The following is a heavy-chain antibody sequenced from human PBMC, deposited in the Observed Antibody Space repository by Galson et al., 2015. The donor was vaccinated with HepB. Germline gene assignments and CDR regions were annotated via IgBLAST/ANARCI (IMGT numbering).Heavy chain of an antibody. Sequence: SLRLSCAASGFTFSVYWMSWVRQAPGKGLEWVANIKEDGSEKHYVDSVRGRFTISRDNAKNSLYLQMNSLTAEDTAVYYCARDAMMISTDYWGQGILVTVSS. V-gene: IGHV3-7*03. CDR3: ARDAMMISTDY. CDR2: IKEDGSEK. J-gene: IGHJ4*02. CDR1: GFTFSVYW. D-gene: IGHD3-22*01.